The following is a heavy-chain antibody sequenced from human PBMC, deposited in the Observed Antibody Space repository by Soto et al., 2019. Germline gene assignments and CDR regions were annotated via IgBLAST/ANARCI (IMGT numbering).Heavy chain of an antibody. J-gene: IGHJ4*02. CDR2: IYYSGST. CDR3: ARDAGYCTNGVCHRRSIDY. V-gene: IGHV4-31*03. CDR1: GGSISSGGYY. Sequence: SETLSLTCTVSGGSISSGGYYWSWIRQHPGKGLEWIGYIYYSGSTYYNPSLKSRVTISVDTSKNQFSLKLSSVTAADTAVYYCARDAGYCTNGVCHRRSIDYWCQGTLVTVSS. D-gene: IGHD2-8*01.